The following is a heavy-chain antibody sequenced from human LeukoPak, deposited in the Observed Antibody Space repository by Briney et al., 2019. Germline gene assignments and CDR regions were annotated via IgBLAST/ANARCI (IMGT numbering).Heavy chain of an antibody. CDR3: AREGSSFFDY. D-gene: IGHD3-3*01. V-gene: IGHV1-69*04. Sequence: ASVKVSCKASGGTFSSYAISWVRQAPGQGLEWMGRIIPILGIANYAQKFQGRATMTRDTSTSTVYMELSSLRSEDTAVYYCAREGSSFFDYWGQGTLVTVSS. CDR2: IIPILGIA. J-gene: IGHJ4*02. CDR1: GGTFSSYA.